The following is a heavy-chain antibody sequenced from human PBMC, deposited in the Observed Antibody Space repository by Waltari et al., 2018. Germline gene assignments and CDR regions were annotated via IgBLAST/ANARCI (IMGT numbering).Heavy chain of an antibody. CDR2: IYPGASDT. CDR1: GYSFSNYW. V-gene: IGHV5-51*01. Sequence: EVQLVQSGAEVKKPGESLKISCKGSGYSFSNYWIAWVRQMPGKGLEWMGVIYPGASDTCDRLCFQGQVTISVDKSFRTAYLQWDSLKASDTAMYYCARRRGYSYGGFFDYWGQGTLVTVSS. J-gene: IGHJ4*02. CDR3: ARRRGYSYGGFFDY. D-gene: IGHD5-18*01.